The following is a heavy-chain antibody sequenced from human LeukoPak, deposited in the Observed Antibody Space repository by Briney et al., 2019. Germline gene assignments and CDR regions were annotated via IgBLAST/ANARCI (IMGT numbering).Heavy chain of an antibody. V-gene: IGHV3-23*01. CDR2: ISGSGGST. CDR3: AKAPPEYYYDSSGSGY. J-gene: IGHJ4*02. Sequence: GGSLRLSCAASGFTFSSYDMSWVRQAPGKGLEWVSAISGSGGSTYYADSVKGRFTISRDNSKNTLYLQMNSLRAEGTAVYYCAKAPPEYYYDSSGSGYWGQGTLVTVSS. CDR1: GFTFSSYD. D-gene: IGHD3-22*01.